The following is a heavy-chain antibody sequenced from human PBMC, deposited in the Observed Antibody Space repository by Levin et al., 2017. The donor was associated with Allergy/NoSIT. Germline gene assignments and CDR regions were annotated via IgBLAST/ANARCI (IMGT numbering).Heavy chain of an antibody. Sequence: SETLSLTCTVSGGSISSSNAFHWGWIRQPPGKGLEWIGNIHYTGTTYYNPSLQSRVTMSVDTAKNQFSLSLSSVTAADTAVYHCARLPTGWPNWFDPWGQGTPVTVSP. V-gene: IGHV4-39*01. J-gene: IGHJ5*02. CDR2: IHYTGTT. CDR3: ARLPTGWPNWFDP. CDR1: GGSISSSNAFH.